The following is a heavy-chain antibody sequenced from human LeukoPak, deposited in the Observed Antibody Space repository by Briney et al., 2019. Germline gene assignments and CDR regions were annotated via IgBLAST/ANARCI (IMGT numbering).Heavy chain of an antibody. CDR1: GGTFSSYA. D-gene: IGHD4-23*01. CDR2: IIPIFGTA. CDR3: ARVDFGNSVDWFDP. J-gene: IGHJ5*02. Sequence: SVKVSCKASGGTFSSYAISWVRQAPGQGLEWMGGIIPIFGTANYAQKFQGRVTMTTDTSTSTAYMELRSLRSDDTAVYYCARVDFGNSVDWFDPWGQGTLVTVSS. V-gene: IGHV1-69*05.